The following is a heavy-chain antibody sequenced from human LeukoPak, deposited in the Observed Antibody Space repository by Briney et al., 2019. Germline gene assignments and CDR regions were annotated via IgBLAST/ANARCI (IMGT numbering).Heavy chain of an antibody. CDR2: IKQDGSEK. CDR3: AREAGDSSGYYYYYYGMDV. V-gene: IGHV3-7*01. J-gene: IGHJ6*02. CDR1: GFTFSSYW. Sequence: PGGSLRLSCAASGFTFSSYWMSWVRQAPGKGLEWVANIKQDGSEKYYVDSVKGRFTISGDNAKNSLYLQMNSLRAEDTAVYYCAREAGDSSGYYYYYYGMDVWGQGTTVTVSS. D-gene: IGHD3-22*01.